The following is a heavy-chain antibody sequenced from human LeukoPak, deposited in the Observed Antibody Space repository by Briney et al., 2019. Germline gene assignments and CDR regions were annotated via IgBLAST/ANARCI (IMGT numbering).Heavy chain of an antibody. CDR3: ARIPAAIGIYYYYYMDV. CDR2: IYTSGST. Sequence: SQTLSLTCTVSGGSISSGSYYWSWIRQPAGKGLEWIGRIYTSGSTNYNPSLKSRVTISVDTSKNQFSLKLSSVTAADTAVYYCARIPAAIGIYYYYYMDVWGKGTTVTVSS. CDR1: GGSISSGSYY. D-gene: IGHD2-2*01. V-gene: IGHV4-61*02. J-gene: IGHJ6*03.